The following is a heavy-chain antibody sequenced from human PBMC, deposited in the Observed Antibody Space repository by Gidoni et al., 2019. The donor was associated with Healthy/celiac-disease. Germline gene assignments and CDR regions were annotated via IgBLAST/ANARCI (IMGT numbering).Heavy chain of an antibody. CDR3: ARDGFLSSSHEMSYYFDY. CDR1: GFPFSSYA. V-gene: IGHV3-30-3*01. Sequence: QVQLVESGGGVVQPGRSLRLSCAASGFPFSSYAMHLVRQAPGKGLEWVAVISYDGSNKYYADSVKGRFTISRDNSKNTLYLQMNSLRAEDTAVYYCARDGFLSSSHEMSYYFDYWGQGTLVTVSS. D-gene: IGHD6-13*01. J-gene: IGHJ4*02. CDR2: ISYDGSNK.